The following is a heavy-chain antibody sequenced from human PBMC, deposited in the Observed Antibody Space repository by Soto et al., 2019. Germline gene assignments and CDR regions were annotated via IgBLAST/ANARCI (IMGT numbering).Heavy chain of an antibody. Sequence: SETLSLTCAVYGGSFSGYYWSWIRQPPGKGLEWIGEINHSGSTNYNPSLKSRVTISVDTSKNQFSLKLSSVTAADTAVYYCARPSRGGDRYYYYYYYMDVWGKGTTVTVSS. J-gene: IGHJ6*03. D-gene: IGHD2-21*01. CDR2: INHSGST. V-gene: IGHV4-34*01. CDR3: ARPSRGGDRYYYYYYYMDV. CDR1: GGSFSGYY.